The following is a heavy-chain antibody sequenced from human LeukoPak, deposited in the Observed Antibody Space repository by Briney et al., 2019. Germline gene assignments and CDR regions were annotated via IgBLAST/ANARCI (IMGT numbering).Heavy chain of an antibody. Sequence: GGSLRLSCAASGFTFSSFGMHWVRQAPGRGLEWVALILYDEKYYADSVKGRFTISRDNSRNTLYLQMDSLRAEDTAVYYCARYCSGGCYSGVDYWGQGTLVTVPS. CDR3: ARYCSGGCYSGVDY. V-gene: IGHV3-33*05. D-gene: IGHD2-15*01. CDR1: GFTFSSFG. CDR2: ILYDEK. J-gene: IGHJ4*02.